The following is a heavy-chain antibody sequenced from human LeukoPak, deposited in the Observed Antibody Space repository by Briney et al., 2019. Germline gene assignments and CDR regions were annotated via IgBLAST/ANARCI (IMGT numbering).Heavy chain of an antibody. D-gene: IGHD3-3*01. CDR2: ISSDGSRV. CDR1: GFTFSDYW. J-gene: IGHJ4*02. Sequence: QPGGSLRLSCVAPGFTFSDYWMHWVRQAPGKGLVWVSRISSDGSRVTYADSVKGRFTISRDNAKNSLYLQMNSLRAEDTAVYYCAREHYDFWSGYPDYYFDYWGQGTLVTVSS. V-gene: IGHV3-74*01. CDR3: AREHYDFWSGYPDYYFDY.